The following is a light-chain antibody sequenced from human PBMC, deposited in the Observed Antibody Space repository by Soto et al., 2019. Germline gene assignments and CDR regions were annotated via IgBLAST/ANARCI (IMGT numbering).Light chain of an antibody. V-gene: IGLV1-40*01. CDR1: ISNIGDNH. Sequence: QSVLTQPPSASAAPGQRVTISCSGTISNIGDNHVSWYQQVPGKAPKLLIYGNSNRPSGVPDRFSGSKSGTSASLAITGLQAEDEADYYCQSYDSSLSGVVFGGGTKLTVL. CDR2: GNS. CDR3: QSYDSSLSGVV. J-gene: IGLJ2*01.